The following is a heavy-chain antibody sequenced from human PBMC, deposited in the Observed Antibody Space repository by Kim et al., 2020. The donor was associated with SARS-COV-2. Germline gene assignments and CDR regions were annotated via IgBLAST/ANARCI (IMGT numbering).Heavy chain of an antibody. CDR1: GFDFWAYW. V-gene: IGHV3-74*01. CDR3: ARVPFCGAECYSGEAVAY. D-gene: IGHD3-10*01. CDR2: LNGNGVKT. Sequence: GGSLRLSCVASGFDFWAYWMHWVRLSPGKGPVWVARLNGNGVKTEYADSVKGRFTIARDNARNTLYLQMNSLRVEDTAIYFCARVPFCGAECYSGEAVAYWGQGALVTVSS. J-gene: IGHJ4*02.